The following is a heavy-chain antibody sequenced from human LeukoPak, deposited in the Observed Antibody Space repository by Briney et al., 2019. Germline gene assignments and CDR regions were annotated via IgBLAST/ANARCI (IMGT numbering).Heavy chain of an antibody. V-gene: IGHV3-11*01. J-gene: IGHJ4*02. CDR1: GFTFSDYY. Sequence: GGSLRLSCAASGFTFSDYYMSWVRQAPGKGLEWLAYISNIGYSMYYADSVKDRSTISRDNDQRSVDLQLNSLTADDTAVYFCPGSRGLRYFDLWGQGSLVTVSS. CDR2: ISNIGYSM. CDR3: PGSRGLRYFDL. D-gene: IGHD3-9*01.